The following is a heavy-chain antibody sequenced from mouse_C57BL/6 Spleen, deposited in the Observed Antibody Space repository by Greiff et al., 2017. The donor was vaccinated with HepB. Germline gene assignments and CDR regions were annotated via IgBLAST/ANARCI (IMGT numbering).Heavy chain of an antibody. V-gene: IGHV5-4*01. D-gene: IGHD1-1*01. CDR3: ARDQHGSSFDY. CDR2: ISDGGSYT. Sequence: EVHLVESGGGLVKPGGSLKLSCAASGFTFSSYAMSWVRQTPEKRLEWVATISDGGSYTYYPDNVKGRFTISRDNAKNNLYLQMSHLKSEDTAMYYCARDQHGSSFDYWGQGTTLTVSS. J-gene: IGHJ2*01. CDR1: GFTFSSYA.